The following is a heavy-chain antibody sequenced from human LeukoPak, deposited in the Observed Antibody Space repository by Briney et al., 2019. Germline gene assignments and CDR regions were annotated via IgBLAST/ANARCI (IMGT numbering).Heavy chain of an antibody. CDR3: ARPPTVKTPDFDH. Sequence: GGSLRLSCAASGFTFSSYAMSWARQAPGKGLEWVSAISSSGVSTYYADSVKGRFTISRDNAKNSLYLQMNSLRADDTAVYYCARPPTVKTPDFDHWGQGTLVIVSS. CDR2: ISSSGVST. CDR1: GFTFSSYA. V-gene: IGHV3-23*01. J-gene: IGHJ4*02. D-gene: IGHD4-11*01.